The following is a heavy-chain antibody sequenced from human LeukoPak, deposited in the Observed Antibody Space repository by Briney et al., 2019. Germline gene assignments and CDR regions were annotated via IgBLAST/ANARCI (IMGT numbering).Heavy chain of an antibody. CDR2: IYPGDSDT. CDR1: GYSFSSYW. CDR3: ARTPGLTSQDRFDY. V-gene: IGHV5-51*01. Sequence: GESLKISCKGSGYSFSSYWIGWVRQMPGKGVEWMGIIYPGDSDTRYSPSFQGQVTTSADKSISTAYLQWSSLKASDTAMYYCARTPGLTSQDRFDYWGQGTLVTVSS. J-gene: IGHJ4*02.